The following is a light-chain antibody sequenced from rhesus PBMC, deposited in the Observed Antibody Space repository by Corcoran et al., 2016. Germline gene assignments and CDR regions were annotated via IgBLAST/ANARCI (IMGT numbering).Light chain of an antibody. Sequence: DIQMTQSPSSLSASVGDRVTITCRASQGISSYLNWYQQKPGKAPQLQIYYANRLESWVPSRFSGSGSGHKFTLTISSRQPEDFGTYYCQQYDSLPLTFGGGTKVELK. CDR2: YAN. CDR1: QGISSY. CDR3: QQYDSLPLT. J-gene: IGKJ4*01. V-gene: IGKV1-32*01.